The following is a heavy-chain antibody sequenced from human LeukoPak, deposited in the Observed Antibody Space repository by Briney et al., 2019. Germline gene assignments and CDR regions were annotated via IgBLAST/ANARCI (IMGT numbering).Heavy chain of an antibody. CDR2: ISGSGGST. V-gene: IGHV3-23*01. CDR1: GFTFSSDA. D-gene: IGHD1-1*01. CDR3: AKDISTTGTYNWFDP. Sequence: GGSLRLSCAASGFTFSSDAMSWVRQAPGKGLEWVSAISGSGGSTYYADSVKGRFTISRDNSKNTLYLQMNSLRAEDTAVYYCAKDISTTGTYNWFDPWGQGTLVTVSS. J-gene: IGHJ5*02.